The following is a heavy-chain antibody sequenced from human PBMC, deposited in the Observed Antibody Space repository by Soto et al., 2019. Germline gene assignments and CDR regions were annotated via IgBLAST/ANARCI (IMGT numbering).Heavy chain of an antibody. J-gene: IGHJ4*02. CDR1: GFTFSSYA. CDR3: AKSPLFLGYCSGGSCRPTLGDFDY. CDR2: ISGSGGST. Sequence: GGSLRLSCAASGFTFSSYAMSWVRQAPGKGLEWVSAISGSGGSTYYADSVKGRFTISRDNSKNTLYLQMNSLRTEDTAVYYCAKSPLFLGYCSGGSCRPTLGDFDYWGQGTLVTVSS. D-gene: IGHD2-15*01. V-gene: IGHV3-23*01.